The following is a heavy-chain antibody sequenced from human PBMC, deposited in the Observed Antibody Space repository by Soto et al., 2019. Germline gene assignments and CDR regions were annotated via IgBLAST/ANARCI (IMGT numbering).Heavy chain of an antibody. CDR3: AKSPKYDSSGYYLNY. CDR1: GFTFSSYA. J-gene: IGHJ4*02. D-gene: IGHD3-22*01. V-gene: IGHV3-23*01. Sequence: GGSLRLSCAASGFTFSSYAMSWVRQAPGKGLEWVSAISGSGGSTYYADSVKGRFTISRDNSKNTLYLQMNSLRAEDTAVYYCAKSPKYDSSGYYLNYWGQGTLVTVSS. CDR2: ISGSGGST.